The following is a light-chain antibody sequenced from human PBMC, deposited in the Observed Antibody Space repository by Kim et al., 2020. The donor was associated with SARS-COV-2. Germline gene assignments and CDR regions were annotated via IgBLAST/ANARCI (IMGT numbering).Light chain of an antibody. J-gene: IGKJ1*01. CDR2: KAS. V-gene: IGKV1-5*03. CDR1: QSISSR. Sequence: ASVGDRVTITCRDSQSISSRLAWYQQKPGKAPKLLIYKASSLESGVPSRFSGSGSGTEFTLTISSLQPDDFATYYCQQYNGYSRTFGQGTKVDIK. CDR3: QQYNGYSRT.